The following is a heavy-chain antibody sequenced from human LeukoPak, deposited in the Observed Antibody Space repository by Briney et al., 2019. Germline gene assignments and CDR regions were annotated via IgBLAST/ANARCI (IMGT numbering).Heavy chain of an antibody. CDR2: IKEDGSEK. Sequence: GGSLRLSCAASGITFSKVWMSWVRQAPGKGLEWVANIKEDGSEKYYVDSVKGRFTISRDNAKNSVHLQMNSLRAEDTAVYYCAREIGSAARGRWGQGTLVTVSS. D-gene: IGHD6-13*01. J-gene: IGHJ4*02. CDR1: GITFSKVW. V-gene: IGHV3-7*05. CDR3: AREIGSAARGR.